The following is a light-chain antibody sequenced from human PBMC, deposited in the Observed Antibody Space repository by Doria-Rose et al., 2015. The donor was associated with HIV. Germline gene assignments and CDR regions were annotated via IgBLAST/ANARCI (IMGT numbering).Light chain of an antibody. Sequence: TQSPATLSLSPGERATLSCRASQSVIIYLAWYQQKPGQPPRLLIYDASTRATGIPARFSGSGPGTDFTLTISSLEPDDFAVYYCQQRSNWPITFGQGTRLEIK. V-gene: IGKV3-11*01. CDR2: DAS. J-gene: IGKJ5*01. CDR1: QSVIIY. CDR3: QQRSNWPIT.